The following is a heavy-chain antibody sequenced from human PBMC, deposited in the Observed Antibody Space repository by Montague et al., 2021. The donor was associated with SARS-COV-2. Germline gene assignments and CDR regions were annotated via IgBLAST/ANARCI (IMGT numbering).Heavy chain of an antibody. CDR2: IFGSGAGT. J-gene: IGHJ2*01. V-gene: IGHV3-23*01. Sequence: SLRLSCAASGFAFNNFAMTWVRQPPGKGLEWVSSIFGSGAGTYYADSVKGRFTISRDNSRNPVYLQMNSLRAEDTAKYYCAKQTGAGAIVYWYFDLWGRGTVVSVSS. CDR3: AKQTGAGAIVYWYFDL. D-gene: IGHD6-25*01. CDR1: GFAFNNFA.